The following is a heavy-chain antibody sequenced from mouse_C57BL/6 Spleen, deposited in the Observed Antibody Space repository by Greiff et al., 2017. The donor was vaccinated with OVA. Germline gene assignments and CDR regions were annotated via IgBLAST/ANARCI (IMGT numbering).Heavy chain of an antibody. J-gene: IGHJ2*01. D-gene: IGHD4-1*01. CDR1: GFNIKDDY. V-gene: IGHV14-4*01. CDR2: IDPENGDT. Sequence: EVQLQQSGAELVRPGASVKLSCTASGFNIKDDYMHWVKQRPEQGLEWIGWIDPENGDTEYASKFQGKATITADTSSNTAYLQLSSLTSEDTAVYYCTTPGTNDWGQGTTLTVSS. CDR3: TTPGTND.